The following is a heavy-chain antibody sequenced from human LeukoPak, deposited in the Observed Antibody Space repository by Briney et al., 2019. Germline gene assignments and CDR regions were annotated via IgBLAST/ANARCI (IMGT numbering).Heavy chain of an antibody. V-gene: IGHV6-1*01. CDR3: ARGSGSYYAFDI. CDR1: GDSVSSNSAT. J-gene: IGHJ3*02. D-gene: IGHD1-26*01. Sequence: SQTLSLTCAISGDSVSSNSATWNWLRQSPSRGLEWLVRTYYRSKWFSDYAVSVKSRTTFNPDTSKNQLSLQLNSVTPEDTAVYYCARGSGSYYAFDIWGQGTMVTVSS. CDR2: TYYRSKWFS.